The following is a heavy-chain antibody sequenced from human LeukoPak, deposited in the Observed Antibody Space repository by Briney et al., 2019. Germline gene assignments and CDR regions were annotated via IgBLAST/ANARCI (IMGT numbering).Heavy chain of an antibody. Sequence: SETLSLTCTVSGGSISSGDYYWSWIRQPPGKGLEWIGYIYYSGSTYYNPSLRSRVTISVDTSKNQFSLKLSSVTAADTAVYYCAADLDYDFWSGYDPGAFDIWGQGTMVTVSS. D-gene: IGHD3-3*01. CDR2: IYYSGST. CDR1: GGSISSGDYY. V-gene: IGHV4-30-4*01. CDR3: AADLDYDFWSGYDPGAFDI. J-gene: IGHJ3*02.